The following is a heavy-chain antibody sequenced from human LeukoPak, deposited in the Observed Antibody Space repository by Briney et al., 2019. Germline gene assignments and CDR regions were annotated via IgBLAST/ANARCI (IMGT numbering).Heavy chain of an antibody. Sequence: GGSLRLSCAASGFTDSSNYMSWVRQAPGKGLEWVSVIYSGGSTYYVDSVKGRFTISRDNSKNTLYLQMNSLRAEDTAVYYCARGPRTHFDYWGQGTLVTVSS. CDR3: ARGPRTHFDY. CDR1: GFTDSSNY. J-gene: IGHJ4*02. V-gene: IGHV3-53*01. D-gene: IGHD3/OR15-3a*01. CDR2: IYSGGST.